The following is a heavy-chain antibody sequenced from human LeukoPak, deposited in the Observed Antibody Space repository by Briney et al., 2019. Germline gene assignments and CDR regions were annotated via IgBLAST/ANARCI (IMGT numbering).Heavy chain of an antibody. CDR1: GGSFSGYY. J-gene: IGHJ4*02. Sequence: SETLSLTCAVYGGSFSGYYWSWIRQPPGKGLEWIGEINHSGSTNYNPSLKSRVTISVDTSKNQFSLKLSSVTAADTAVYYCARAVRGYSSDITFDYWGQGTLVTVSS. CDR3: ARAVRGYSSDITFDY. CDR2: INHSGST. V-gene: IGHV4-34*01. D-gene: IGHD6-19*01.